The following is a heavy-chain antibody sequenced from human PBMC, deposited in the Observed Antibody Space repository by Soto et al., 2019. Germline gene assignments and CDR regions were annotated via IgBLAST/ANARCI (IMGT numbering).Heavy chain of an antibody. CDR2: ISSSSSYI. J-gene: IGHJ4*02. CDR1: GFTFSSYS. D-gene: IGHD4-17*01. V-gene: IGHV3-21*01. Sequence: EVQLVESGGGLVKPGGSLRLSCAASGFTFSSYSMNWVRQAPGKGLEWVSSISSSSSYIYYADSVKGRFTISRDNAKNSLYLQMNSLRAEDTAVYYCARPVRGSTVTYFFDYWGQGTLVTVSS. CDR3: ARPVRGSTVTYFFDY.